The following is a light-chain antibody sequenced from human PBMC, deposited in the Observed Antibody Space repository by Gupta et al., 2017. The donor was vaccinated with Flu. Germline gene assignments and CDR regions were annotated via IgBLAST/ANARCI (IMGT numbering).Light chain of an antibody. CDR3: RSYTGNNTLL. J-gene: IGLJ2*01. CDR1: SSDVGRYNF. V-gene: IGLV2-14*01. CDR2: EVS. Sequence: QSALTQPASVSGSPGQSITISCTGASSDVGRYNFVSWYQQHPGKAPQVMMYEVSNRPSGVSNRFSGSKSGNTASLTISGLQAEDECDYYCRSYTGNNTLLFGGGTKLTVL.